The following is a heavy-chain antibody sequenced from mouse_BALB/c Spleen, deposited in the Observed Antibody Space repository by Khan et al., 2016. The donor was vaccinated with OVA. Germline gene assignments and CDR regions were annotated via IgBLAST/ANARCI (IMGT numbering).Heavy chain of an antibody. J-gene: IGHJ3*01. D-gene: IGHD2-4*01. V-gene: IGHV1S137*01. CDR3: VRDYDYSLIAY. Sequence: QVQLQQSGPELVRPGVSVKISCKGPDYTFTDYPMHWVRQSHVKSLEWIGAVSTYYGNTNYNQKFKGKAIMTVDKSSSTAYMELARLTSEDSAIYYCVRDYDYSLIAYWGQGTLVTVSA. CDR2: VSTYYGNT. CDR1: DYTFTDYP.